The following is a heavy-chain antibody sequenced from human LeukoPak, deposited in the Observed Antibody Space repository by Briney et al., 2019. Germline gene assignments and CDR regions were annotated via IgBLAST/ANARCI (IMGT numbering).Heavy chain of an antibody. CDR1: GYTFTGYY. J-gene: IGHJ4*02. Sequence: EASVKVSCKASGYTFTGYYMHWVRQAPGQGLEWMGWINPNSGGTNYAQKFQGWVTMTRDTSISTAYMELSRLRSDDTAVYYCARDLGRDGYFGLFDYWGQGTLVTVSS. D-gene: IGHD5-24*01. V-gene: IGHV1-2*04. CDR3: ARDLGRDGYFGLFDY. CDR2: INPNSGGT.